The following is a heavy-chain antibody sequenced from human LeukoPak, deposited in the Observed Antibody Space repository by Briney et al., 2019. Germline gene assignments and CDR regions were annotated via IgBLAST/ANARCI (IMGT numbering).Heavy chain of an antibody. V-gene: IGHV4-31*03. D-gene: IGHD2-2*01. Sequence: SQTLSLTCTVSGGSISSGGYYWSWIRQHPGKGLEWIGYIYYSGSTYYNPSLKSRVTISVDTSKNQFSLKLNSVTAADTAVYYCARVTLIVVVAWFDPWGQGTLVIVSS. CDR2: IYYSGST. CDR3: ARVTLIVVVAWFDP. CDR1: GGSISSGGYY. J-gene: IGHJ5*02.